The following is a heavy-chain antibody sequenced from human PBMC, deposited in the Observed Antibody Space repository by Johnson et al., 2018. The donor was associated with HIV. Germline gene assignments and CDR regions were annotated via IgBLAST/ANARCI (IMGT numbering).Heavy chain of an antibody. D-gene: IGHD5-18*01. J-gene: IGHJ3*02. Sequence: QVQLVESGGGVVQPGRSLRLSCAASGLTFSSYGMHGVRQAPGKGLEWVAVISNYGNNKYYPDSAKGLFHISRANSKNTRSLQLNSLRAEDTAVYYCARDSPRIQLWDDAFDIWGQGTMVTVSS. CDR3: ARDSPRIQLWDDAFDI. CDR2: ISNYGNNK. V-gene: IGHV3-30*03. CDR1: GLTFSSYG.